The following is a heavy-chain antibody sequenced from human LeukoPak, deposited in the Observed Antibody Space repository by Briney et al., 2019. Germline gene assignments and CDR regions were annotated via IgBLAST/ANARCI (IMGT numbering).Heavy chain of an antibody. D-gene: IGHD5-18*01. CDR1: GGSISSYY. CDR2: IYYSGST. V-gene: IGHV4-59*01. J-gene: IGHJ3*02. CDR3: ARGRGYSYVIDAFDI. Sequence: PSETLPLTCTVSGGSISSYYWSWIRQPPGKGLEWIGYIYYSGSTNYNPSLKSRVTISVDTSKNQFSLKLSSVTAADMAVYYCARGRGYSYVIDAFDIWGQGTMVTVSS.